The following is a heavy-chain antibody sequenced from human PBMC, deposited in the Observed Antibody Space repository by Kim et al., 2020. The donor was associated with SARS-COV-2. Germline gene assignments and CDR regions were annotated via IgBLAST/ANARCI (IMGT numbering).Heavy chain of an antibody. CDR3: ARECTVYYFDY. Sequence: GGSLRLSCIASGFTFSSYAIHWVRQVPGKGLEWVTAISLDGSNKYYADSVKGRFTISRDNSKNTLYLQMNSLRADDTAVYYCARECTVYYFDYWGQGTLVTVSS. CDR1: GFTFSSYA. D-gene: IGHD4-17*01. CDR2: ISLDGSNK. V-gene: IGHV3-30-3*01. J-gene: IGHJ4*02.